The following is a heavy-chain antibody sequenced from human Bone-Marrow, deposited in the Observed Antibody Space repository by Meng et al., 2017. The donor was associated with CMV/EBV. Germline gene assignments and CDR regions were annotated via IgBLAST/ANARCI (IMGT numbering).Heavy chain of an antibody. J-gene: IGHJ4*02. CDR3: AKVTVHGFFDY. Sequence: LSLTCAASGFTFSSYSMNWVRQAPGKGLEWVSFIRYDGSDKFYADSVKGRFTISRDNSKNMLYLQMSSLRVEDTALYYCAKVTVHGFFDYWGQGTLVTVSS. CDR1: GFTFSSYS. CDR2: IRYDGSDK. D-gene: IGHD4-11*01. V-gene: IGHV3-30*02.